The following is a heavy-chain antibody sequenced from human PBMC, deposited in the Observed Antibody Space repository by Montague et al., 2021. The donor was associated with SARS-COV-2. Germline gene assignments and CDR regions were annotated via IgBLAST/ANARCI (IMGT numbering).Heavy chain of an antibody. CDR1: GFTFSSYG. CDR3: AKDQGDCSSSRCFRGWTYYYYGMDV. V-gene: IGHV3-30*18. CDR2: ISYDGSNK. J-gene: IGHJ6*02. D-gene: IGHD2-2*01. Sequence: SPRLSCAASGFTFSSYGIHWVRQAPGKGLEWVAVISYDGSNKHYADSVKGRFTISRDNSKNTLYLQMNSLRAEDTAVYYCAKDQGDCSSSRCFRGWTYYYYGMDVWGQGTTVTVSS.